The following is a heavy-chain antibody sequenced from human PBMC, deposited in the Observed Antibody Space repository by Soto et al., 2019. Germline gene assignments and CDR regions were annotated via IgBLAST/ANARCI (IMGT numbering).Heavy chain of an antibody. CDR3: AKDPMVRGVTNDAFDI. J-gene: IGHJ3*02. CDR2: ISGSGGST. CDR1: GFTFSSYA. Sequence: GGSLRLSCAASGFTFSSYAMSWVRQAPGKGLEWVSAISGSGGSTYYADSVKGRFTISRDNSKNMLYLQMNSLRAEDTAVYYCAKDPMVRGVTNDAFDIWGQGTMVTVSS. D-gene: IGHD3-10*01. V-gene: IGHV3-23*01.